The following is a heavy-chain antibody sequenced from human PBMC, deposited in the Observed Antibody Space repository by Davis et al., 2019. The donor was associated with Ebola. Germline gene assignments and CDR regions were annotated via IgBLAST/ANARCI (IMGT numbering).Heavy chain of an antibody. CDR2: LGTSADT. D-gene: IGHD2/OR15-2a*01. J-gene: IGHJ3*01. CDR1: GFNFYSYA. CDR3: VKDTSNIWFDV. V-gene: IGHV3-23*01. Sequence: GESLKISCAASGFNFYSYAMTWVRQAPGKGLEWVSTLGTSADTYYADSVKGRFTISRDNSKNTLHLQMNSLRVEDTAIYYCVKDTSNIWFDVWGQGTLVTVSS.